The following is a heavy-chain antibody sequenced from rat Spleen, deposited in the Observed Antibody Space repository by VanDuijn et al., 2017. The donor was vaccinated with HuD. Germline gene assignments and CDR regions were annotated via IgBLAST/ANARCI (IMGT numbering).Heavy chain of an antibody. CDR3: ARHYYFTSYVFFDY. J-gene: IGHJ2*01. CDR1: GFTFSDYN. CDR2: INYDGRST. Sequence: EVQLVESGGGLVQPGGSLKLSCVASGFTFSDYNMAWVRQAPKKGLEWVATINYDGRSTFYRDSVRDRFTISRDNAKSTLYLQMDSLRSEDTATYYCARHYYFTSYVFFDYWGQGVMVTVSS. D-gene: IGHD1-2*01. V-gene: IGHV5-7*01.